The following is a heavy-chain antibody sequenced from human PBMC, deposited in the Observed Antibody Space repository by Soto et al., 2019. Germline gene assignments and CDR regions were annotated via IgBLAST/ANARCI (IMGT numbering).Heavy chain of an antibody. D-gene: IGHD3-9*01. CDR2: IYYSGST. CDR1: GGSISSSSYC. V-gene: IGHV4-39*01. J-gene: IGHJ4*02. Sequence: PSETLSLTCTVSGGSISSSSYCWGWIRQPPGKGLEWIGSIYYSGSTYYNPSLKSRVTISVDTSKNQFSLKLSSVTAADTAVYYCARHRSRTGYPEPDYWGQGTLVTVSS. CDR3: ARHRSRTGYPEPDY.